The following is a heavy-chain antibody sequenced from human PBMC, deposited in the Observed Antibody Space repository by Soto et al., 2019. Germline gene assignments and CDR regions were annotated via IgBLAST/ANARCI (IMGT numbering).Heavy chain of an antibody. J-gene: IGHJ3*02. D-gene: IGHD1-1*01. Sequence: SVKVSCKASGYTFTFRYLHWVRQAPGQALEWMGWITPFKSDTNYAQKFQDRVTITRDRSVSTAYMELSNLGSDDTAMYYCARSPFAGSDAFDIWGQGTMVTVSS. CDR2: ITPFKSDT. CDR1: GYTFTFRY. V-gene: IGHV1-45*02. CDR3: ARSPFAGSDAFDI.